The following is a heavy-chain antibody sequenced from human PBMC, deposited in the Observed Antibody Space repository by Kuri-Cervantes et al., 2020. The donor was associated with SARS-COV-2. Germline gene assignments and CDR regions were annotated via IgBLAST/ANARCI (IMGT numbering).Heavy chain of an antibody. CDR3: ARDGSATVSTLFDY. CDR2: INPNSGGT. J-gene: IGHJ4*02. V-gene: IGHV1-2*02. Sequence: ASVKVSCKASGYTFTNYYMHWVRQAPGQGLEWMGWINPNSGGTNYAQKFQGRVTMTRDTSISTAYMELSRLRSDDTAVYYCARDGSATVSTLFDYWGQGTLVTVSS. D-gene: IGHD4-11*01. CDR1: GYTFTNYY.